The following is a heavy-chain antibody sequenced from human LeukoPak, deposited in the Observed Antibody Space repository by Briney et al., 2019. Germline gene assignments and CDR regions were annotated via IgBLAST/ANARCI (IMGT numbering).Heavy chain of an antibody. Sequence: SETLSLTCTVSGGSISSSSYYWGWIRQPPGKGLEWIGSIYYSGSTYYNPSLKSRVTISVDTSKNQFSLKLSSVTAADTAVYYCAGFILRGDAFDIWGQGTMVTVSS. CDR2: IYYSGST. D-gene: IGHD2-15*01. J-gene: IGHJ3*02. CDR3: AGFILRGDAFDI. CDR1: GGSISSSSYY. V-gene: IGHV4-39*01.